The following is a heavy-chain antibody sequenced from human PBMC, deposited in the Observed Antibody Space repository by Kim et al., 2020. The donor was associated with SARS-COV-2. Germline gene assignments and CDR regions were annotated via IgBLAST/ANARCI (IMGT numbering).Heavy chain of an antibody. D-gene: IGHD1-26*01. CDR1: GGSIRSGSYY. CDR2: IYYSGST. J-gene: IGHJ5*02. Sequence: SETLSLTCTVSGGSIRSGSYYWGWIRQTPGKGLEEIGSIYYSGSTYYNPSLKSRVTISVDTSKNQFSLKLNSVTAADSAVYYCARRGSGSHSWFDPWGQGTLVTVSS. CDR3: ARRGSGSHSWFDP. V-gene: IGHV4-39*01.